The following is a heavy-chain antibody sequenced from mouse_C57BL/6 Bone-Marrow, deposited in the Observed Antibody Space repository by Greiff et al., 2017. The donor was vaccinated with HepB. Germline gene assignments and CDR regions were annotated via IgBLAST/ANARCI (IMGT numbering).Heavy chain of an antibody. V-gene: IGHV3-6*01. J-gene: IGHJ2*01. Sequence: EVKLVESGPGLVKPSQSLSLTCSVTGYSITSGYYWNWIRQFPGNKLEWMGYISYDGSNNYNPSLKNRISITRDTSKNQFFLKLNSVTTEDTATYYCAIYGSSDYWGQGTTLTVSS. D-gene: IGHD1-1*01. CDR2: ISYDGSN. CDR1: GYSITSGYY. CDR3: AIYGSSDY.